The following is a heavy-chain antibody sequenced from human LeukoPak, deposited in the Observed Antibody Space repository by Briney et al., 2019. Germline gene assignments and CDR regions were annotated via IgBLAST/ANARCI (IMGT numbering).Heavy chain of an antibody. Sequence: SQTLSLTCTVSGGSISSGDYYWRWIRQPPGKGLEWIGYIYYSGSTYYNPSLKSRVTISVDTSKNQFSLKLSSVTAADTAVYYCARGYCSGGSCYGGDWFDPWGQGTLVTVSS. CDR3: ARGYCSGGSCYGGDWFDP. J-gene: IGHJ5*02. V-gene: IGHV4-30-4*01. CDR1: GGSISSGDYY. D-gene: IGHD2-15*01. CDR2: IYYSGST.